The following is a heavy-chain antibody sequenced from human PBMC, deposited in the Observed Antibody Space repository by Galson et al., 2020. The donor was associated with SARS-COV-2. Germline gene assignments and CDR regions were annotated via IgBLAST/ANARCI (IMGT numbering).Heavy chain of an antibody. V-gene: IGHV4-61*02. D-gene: IGHD6-19*01. Sequence: SETLSLTCTVSGGYISSGSYYWSWIRQPAGKGLEWIGRIYTSGSTNYNPSLKSRVTISVDTSKNQFSLKLRSVTAADTAVYYCARDREAVAPLYSYYYMDVWGKGTTVTISS. CDR2: IYTSGST. CDR3: ARDREAVAPLYSYYYMDV. J-gene: IGHJ6*03. CDR1: GGYISSGSYY.